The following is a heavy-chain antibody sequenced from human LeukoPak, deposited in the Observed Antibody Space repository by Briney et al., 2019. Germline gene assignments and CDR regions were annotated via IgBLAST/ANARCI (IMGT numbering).Heavy chain of an antibody. CDR3: ARDHYYDILTGYYPPLYYGMDV. D-gene: IGHD3-9*01. J-gene: IGHJ6*04. CDR1: GYTFTSYG. CDR2: ISAYNGNT. Sequence: ASVKVSCKASGYTFTSYGISWVRQAPGQGLEWMGWISAYNGNTNYAQKLQGRVTMTTDTSTSTAYMELRSLRSDDTAVYNCARDHYYDILTGYYPPLYYGMDVWGKGTTVTVSS. V-gene: IGHV1-18*04.